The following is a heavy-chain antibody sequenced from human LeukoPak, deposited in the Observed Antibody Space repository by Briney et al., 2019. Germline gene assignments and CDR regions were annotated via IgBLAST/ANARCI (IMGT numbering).Heavy chain of an antibody. V-gene: IGHV1-18*01. CDR3: ARDTPQHLKRYDY. Sequence: GASVKLSCKASGYNFDKFGIAWVRQAPGQGLEWMGWINTHNGNTKYAQQYQGRVTMTTDTSTSTVYMELRSLRSDDTAVYFCARDTPQHLKRYDYWGQGTQVTVSS. D-gene: IGHD6-13*01. J-gene: IGHJ4*02. CDR2: INTHNGNT. CDR1: GYNFDKFG.